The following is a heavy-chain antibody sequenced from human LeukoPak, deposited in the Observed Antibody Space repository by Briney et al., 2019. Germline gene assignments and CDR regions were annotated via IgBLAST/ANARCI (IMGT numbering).Heavy chain of an antibody. Sequence: SETPSLTCAVYGGSFSGYYWSWIRQPPGKGLEWIGEINHSGSTNYNPSLRRRVTISVDTSKNQFSLKLSSVTATDTGVYYCARNSLGDDYATGWFYYYMDVWGKGTTVTVSS. CDR3: ARNSLGDDYATGWFYYYMDV. CDR2: INHSGST. V-gene: IGHV4-34*01. CDR1: GGSFSGYY. D-gene: IGHD3-10*01. J-gene: IGHJ6*03.